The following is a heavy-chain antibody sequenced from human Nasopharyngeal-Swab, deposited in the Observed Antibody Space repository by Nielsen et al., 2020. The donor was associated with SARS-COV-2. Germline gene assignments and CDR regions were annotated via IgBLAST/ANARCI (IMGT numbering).Heavy chain of an antibody. Sequence: VRQAPGKGLEWVAVIWYDGSNKYYADSVKGRFTISRDNAKNSLYLQMNSPRAEDTAVYYCARDSNGMDVWGQGTTVTVSS. D-gene: IGHD2/OR15-2a*01. J-gene: IGHJ6*02. CDR2: IWYDGSNK. CDR3: ARDSNGMDV. V-gene: IGHV3-33*01.